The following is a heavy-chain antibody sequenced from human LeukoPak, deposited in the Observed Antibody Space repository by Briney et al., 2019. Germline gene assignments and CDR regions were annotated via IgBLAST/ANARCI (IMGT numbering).Heavy chain of an antibody. CDR3: ARGVTARGFYYYMDI. V-gene: IGHV1-2*02. J-gene: IGHJ6*03. CDR2: VNPHSGGT. D-gene: IGHD2-21*02. CDR1: GYTFTGYY. Sequence: ASVKVSCKASGYTFTGYYVQWVRQAPRQGLEWMGWVNPHSGGTNYAQEFQGRVTMTRDTSISTAYMELSSLRPDDTAVYSCARGVTARGFYYYMDIWGNGTTVTI.